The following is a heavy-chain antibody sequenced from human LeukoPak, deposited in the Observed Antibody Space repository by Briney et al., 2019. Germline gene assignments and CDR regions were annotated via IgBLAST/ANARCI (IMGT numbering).Heavy chain of an antibody. V-gene: IGHV3-21*01. CDR1: GFTFSSYS. J-gene: IGHJ4*02. CDR2: ISSSSSYI. D-gene: IGHD3-22*01. CDR3: ARDRRTTYYYDSSGYYRY. Sequence: GGSLRLSCAASGFTFSSYSMNWVRQAPGKGLEWVSSISSSSSYIYYADSVKGRFTISRDNAKNSLYLQMNSLRAEDTAVYYCARDRRTTYYYDSSGYYRYWGQGTLVTVSS.